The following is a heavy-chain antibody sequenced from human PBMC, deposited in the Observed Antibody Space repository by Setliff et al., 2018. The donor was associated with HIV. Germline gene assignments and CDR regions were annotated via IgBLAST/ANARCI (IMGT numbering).Heavy chain of an antibody. CDR1: GGSISSSSYY. CDR3: ARLYYLVGNWFDP. Sequence: ETLSLTCTVSGGSISSSSYYWGWIRQPPGKGLEWIGSIYYSGSTYYNPSLKSRVTISVDTSKNQFSLKLSSVTAADTAVYYCARLYYLVGNWFDPWGQGTLVTVSS. J-gene: IGHJ5*02. V-gene: IGHV4-39*01. CDR2: IYYSGST. D-gene: IGHD2-2*01.